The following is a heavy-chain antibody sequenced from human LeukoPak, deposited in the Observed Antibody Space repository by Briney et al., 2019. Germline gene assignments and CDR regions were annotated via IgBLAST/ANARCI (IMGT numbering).Heavy chain of an antibody. CDR2: INHSGSK. Sequence: SETLSLTCAVYGGSFSGYYWSWIRQPPGKGLDWIGEINHSGSKNYNPSLKSRVTISVDTSKNQFSLKLSSVTAADTAVYYCARARRLRQNYYYYGMDVWGQGTTVTVSS. J-gene: IGHJ6*02. CDR3: ARARRLRQNYYYYGMDV. CDR1: GGSFSGYY. V-gene: IGHV4-34*01. D-gene: IGHD4-17*01.